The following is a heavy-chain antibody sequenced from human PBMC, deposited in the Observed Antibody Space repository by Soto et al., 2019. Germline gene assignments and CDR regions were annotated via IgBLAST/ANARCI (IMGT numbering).Heavy chain of an antibody. CDR3: ARSAVSPFGGLIGPFDY. D-gene: IGHD3-16*02. Sequence: ASVKVSCKASGFTFTKNAIHWVRLAPGQRLEWMGWINAANGNTKYSQKFQGRVTIIRDTSASTAYMEPTSLRSEDTAVYYCARSAVSPFGGLIGPFDYWGQGTLVTVSS. V-gene: IGHV1-3*01. CDR2: INAANGNT. CDR1: GFTFTKNA. J-gene: IGHJ4*02.